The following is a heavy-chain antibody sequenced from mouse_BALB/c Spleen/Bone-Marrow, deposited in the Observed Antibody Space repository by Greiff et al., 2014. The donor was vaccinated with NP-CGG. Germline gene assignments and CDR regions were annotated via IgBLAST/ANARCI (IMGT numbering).Heavy chain of an antibody. CDR2: ILPGSGNT. J-gene: IGHJ4*01. V-gene: IGHV1-9*01. CDR1: GYTFSSYW. Sequence: QVQLQQSGAELMKPGASVKISCRATGYTFSSYWIEWVKQRPGHGLEWIGEILPGSGNTNYNEKFKGKATFTADTSSNTAYMQLSSLTSEDSAVYYCAREDITTVVEMDYWGQGTSVTFSS. CDR3: AREDITTVVEMDY. D-gene: IGHD1-1*01.